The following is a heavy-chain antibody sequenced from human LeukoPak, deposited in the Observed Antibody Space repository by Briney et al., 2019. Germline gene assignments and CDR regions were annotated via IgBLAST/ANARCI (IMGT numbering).Heavy chain of an antibody. J-gene: IGHJ4*02. Sequence: GGSLRLSCAASGFSFSTYGMHWVRQAPGKGLEWVSSISTSSSYIYYADSVKGRFTISRDDAKNSLYLQMNSLRAEDTAVYYCASSWSTVDYWGQGTLVTVSS. V-gene: IGHV3-21*01. CDR3: ASSWSTVDY. CDR1: GFSFSTYG. D-gene: IGHD4-17*01. CDR2: ISTSSSYI.